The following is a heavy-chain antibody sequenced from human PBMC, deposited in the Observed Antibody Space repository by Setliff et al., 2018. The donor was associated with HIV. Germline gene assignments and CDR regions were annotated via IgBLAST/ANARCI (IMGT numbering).Heavy chain of an antibody. D-gene: IGHD1-26*01. CDR1: GDTFTNFY. J-gene: IGHJ6*03. CDR2: INPSDGST. V-gene: IGHV1-46*01. CDR3: ARGGHYSGSYLPRDYYMDV. Sequence: GASVKVSCKASGDTFTNFYIHWVRQAPGQGLEWLGMINPSDGSTTYAQKFQGRVTMTSDTSTSTVYMDLSSLRSEDTAVYYCARGGHYSGSYLPRDYYMDVWGKGPRSPSP.